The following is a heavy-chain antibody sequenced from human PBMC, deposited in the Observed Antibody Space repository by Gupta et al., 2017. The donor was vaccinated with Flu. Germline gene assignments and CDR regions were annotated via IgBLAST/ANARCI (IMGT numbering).Heavy chain of an antibody. Sequence: FSSYSMNWVRQAPGKGLEWVSSISSSSSYIYYADSVKGRFNISRDNAKNSLYLQMNSLRAEDTAVYYCARGERFVVAPGDYWGQGTLVTVSS. D-gene: IGHD2-2*01. V-gene: IGHV3-21*01. CDR2: ISSSSSYI. J-gene: IGHJ4*02. CDR1: FSSYS. CDR3: ARGERFVVAPGDY.